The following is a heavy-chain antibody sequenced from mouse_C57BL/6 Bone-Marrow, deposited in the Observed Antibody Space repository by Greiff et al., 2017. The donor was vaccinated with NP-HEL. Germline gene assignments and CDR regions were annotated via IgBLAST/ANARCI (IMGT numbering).Heavy chain of an antibody. Sequence: EVQLVESGPGLVKPSQSLSLTCSVTGYSITSGYYWNWIRQFPGNKLEWMGYISYDGSNNYNPSLKNRISITRDTSKNQFFLKLNSGTTEDPATYYCARKRSNYLDYWGQGTTLTVSS. J-gene: IGHJ2*01. CDR1: GYSITSGYY. V-gene: IGHV3-6*01. CDR2: ISYDGSN. D-gene: IGHD5-1*01. CDR3: ARKRSNYLDY.